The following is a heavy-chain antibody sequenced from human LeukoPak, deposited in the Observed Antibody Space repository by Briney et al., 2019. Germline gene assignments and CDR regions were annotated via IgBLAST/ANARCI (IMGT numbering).Heavy chain of an antibody. J-gene: IGHJ4*02. Sequence: GGSLTLSCAASGFTFSSYAMIWVRQAPGKGLEWGSRISGTYGSTDYADSVKGRFTISRDNAKNTLYLQMNSLRAEDTAVYYCFAGGGRRSYFDYWGQGTLVTVSS. D-gene: IGHD2-15*01. CDR1: GFTFSSYA. V-gene: IGHV3-23*01. CDR3: FAGGGRRSYFDY. CDR2: ISGTYGST.